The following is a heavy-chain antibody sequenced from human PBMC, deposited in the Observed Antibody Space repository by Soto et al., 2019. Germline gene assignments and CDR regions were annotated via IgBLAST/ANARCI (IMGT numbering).Heavy chain of an antibody. CDR3: ARDLSSGYQTFYFDY. V-gene: IGHV4-38-2*02. J-gene: IGHJ4*01. CDR1: GYLINSGYS. CDR2: TPYDGKS. Sequence: SETLSLTCKVSGYLINSGYSWGWIRQSPGKGLEWIGSTPYDGKSYYKPSLKSRVVMSVDLANNQFSLRLRSVTAADTAVYYCARDLSSGYQTFYFDYWGQGTPVTVSS. D-gene: IGHD3-22*01.